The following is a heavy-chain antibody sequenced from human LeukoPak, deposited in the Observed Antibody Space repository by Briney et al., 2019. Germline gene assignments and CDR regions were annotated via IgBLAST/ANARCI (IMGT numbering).Heavy chain of an antibody. CDR1: GGSISSYY. CDR2: IYHSGST. J-gene: IGHJ4*02. Sequence: SETLSLTCTVSGGSISSYYWDWIRQPPGKGLEWIGYIYHSGSTYYNPSLKSRVTISVDRSKNQFSLKLSSVTAADTAVYYCARKTTVTTYFDYWGQGTLVTVSS. CDR3: ARKTTVTTYFDY. D-gene: IGHD4-17*01. V-gene: IGHV4-59*04.